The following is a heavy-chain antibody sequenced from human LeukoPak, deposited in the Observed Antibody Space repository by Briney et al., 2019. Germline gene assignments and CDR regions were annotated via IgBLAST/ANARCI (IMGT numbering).Heavy chain of an antibody. V-gene: IGHV1-18*01. D-gene: IGHD3-10*01. CDR3: AVTIWGDGGSGSYHDY. CDR2: LSAYNGNT. CDR1: GYTFTSYG. J-gene: IGHJ4*02. Sequence: GASVKVSCTASGYTFTSYGISWVRQAPGQGLEWMGRLSAYNGNTNYAQKLQGRVTMTTDTSTSTAYMELRSLRSDDTAVYYCAVTIWGDGGSGSYHDYWGQGTLVTVSS.